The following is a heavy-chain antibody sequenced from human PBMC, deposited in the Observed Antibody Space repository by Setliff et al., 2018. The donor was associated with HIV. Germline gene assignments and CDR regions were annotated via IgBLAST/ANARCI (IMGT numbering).Heavy chain of an antibody. CDR3: ARHITGGLAAPVWFDP. D-gene: IGHD6-13*01. V-gene: IGHV4-59*08. CDR1: GGSISTYY. CDR2: IYYTGTT. Sequence: SETLSLTCTVSGGSISTYYWSWIRQPPGKGLELIGYIYYTGTTNCNPSLKSRVTISLDTSQNHFSLKLTSVTAADTAVYYCARHITGGLAAPVWFDPWGQGTLVTVS. J-gene: IGHJ5*02.